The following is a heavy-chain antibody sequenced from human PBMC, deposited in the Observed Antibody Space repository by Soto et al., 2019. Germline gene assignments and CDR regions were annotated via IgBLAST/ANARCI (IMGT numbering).Heavy chain of an antibody. V-gene: IGHV3-13*01. D-gene: IGHD3-3*01. CDR2: IGTAGDT. Sequence: GGSLRLSCAASGFTFSSYDMHWVRQATGKGLEWVSAIGTAGDTYYPGSVKGRFTISRENAKNSLYLQMNSLRAEDTAVYYCARGPFGIFGVVIPWFDPWGQGTLVTVSS. J-gene: IGHJ5*02. CDR1: GFTFSSYD. CDR3: ARGPFGIFGVVIPWFDP.